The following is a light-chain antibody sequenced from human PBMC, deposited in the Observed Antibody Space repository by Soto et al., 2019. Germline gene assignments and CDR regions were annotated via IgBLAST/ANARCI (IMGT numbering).Light chain of an antibody. CDR1: QSVASSH. Sequence: EILLTQSPCTLALSPGERATLSCRASQSVASSHLAWYRQKPGQTPRLLIYDASSRATGIPDRISGSGSGTDFTLTISRLAPEDFEVYYCQQYGSAPFTFGPGTKVDIK. CDR3: QQYGSAPFT. V-gene: IGKV3-20*01. J-gene: IGKJ3*01. CDR2: DAS.